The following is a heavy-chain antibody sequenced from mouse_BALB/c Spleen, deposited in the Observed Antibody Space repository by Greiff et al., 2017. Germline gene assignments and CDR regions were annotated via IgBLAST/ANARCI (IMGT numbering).Heavy chain of an antibody. CDR2: ISSGGSYT. J-gene: IGHJ2*01. CDR3: TSLITTVVAPDY. D-gene: IGHD1-1*01. CDR1: GFTFSSYT. V-gene: IGHV5-6-4*01. Sequence: EVKLVESGGGLVKPGGSLKLSCAASGFTFSSYTMSWVRQTPEKRLEWVATISSGGSYTYYPDSVKGRFTISRDNAKNTLYLQMSSLKSEDTAMYYCTSLITTVVAPDYWGQGTTLTVSS.